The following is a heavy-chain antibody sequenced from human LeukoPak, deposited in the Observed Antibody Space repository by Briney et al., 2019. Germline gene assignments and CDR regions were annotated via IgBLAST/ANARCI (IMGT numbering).Heavy chain of an antibody. CDR3: ARGAAKVVSIAAAGPH. Sequence: GGSLRLSCAASGFTFSSYSMNWVRQAPGKGLEGVSYISSSSSTIYYADSVKGRFTISRDNAKNSLYLQMNSLRAEDTAVYYCARGAAKVVSIAAAGPHWGQGTLVTVSS. J-gene: IGHJ1*01. D-gene: IGHD6-13*01. V-gene: IGHV3-48*04. CDR2: ISSSSSTI. CDR1: GFTFSSYS.